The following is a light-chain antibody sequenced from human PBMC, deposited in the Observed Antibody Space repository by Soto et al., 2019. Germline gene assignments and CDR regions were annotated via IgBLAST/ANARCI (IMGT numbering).Light chain of an antibody. Sequence: DIQMTQSPSTLSASVGDRVTITCRASQSISSWLAWYQQKPVKAPNLLIYKASRLEVGVPSRFSGSGSGTEFPLTSSSLQPDDFASYYCQQFNSYWGTFGQGTKVEIK. V-gene: IGKV1-5*03. J-gene: IGKJ1*01. CDR1: QSISSW. CDR3: QQFNSYWGT. CDR2: KAS.